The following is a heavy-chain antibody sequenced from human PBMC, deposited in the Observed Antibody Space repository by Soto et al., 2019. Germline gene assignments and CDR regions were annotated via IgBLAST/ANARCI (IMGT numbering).Heavy chain of an antibody. V-gene: IGHV1-58*01. J-gene: IGHJ3*02. D-gene: IGHD1-26*01. CDR2: IVVGSGNT. CDR3: ASEVGATRAFDI. CDR1: GFTFTSSA. Sequence: SVKVSCKASGFTFTSSAVQWVRQARGQRLEWIGWIVVGSGNTNYAQKFQERVTITRDMSTSTAYMELSSLRSEDTAVYYCASEVGATRAFDIWGQGTMVTVSS.